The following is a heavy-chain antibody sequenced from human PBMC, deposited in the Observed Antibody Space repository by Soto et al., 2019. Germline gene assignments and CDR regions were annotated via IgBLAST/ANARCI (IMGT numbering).Heavy chain of an antibody. CDR1: GYTFTSYD. CDR2: MNPNSGNT. V-gene: IGHV1-8*01. Sequence: ASVKVSCKASGYTFTSYDINWVRQATGQGLEWMGWMNPNSGNTGYAQKFQGRVTMTRNTSISTAYMELSSLRSEDTAVYYCAREGPYSRPCGMDVWGQGTKVTVYS. J-gene: IGHJ6*02. D-gene: IGHD6-13*01. CDR3: AREGPYSRPCGMDV.